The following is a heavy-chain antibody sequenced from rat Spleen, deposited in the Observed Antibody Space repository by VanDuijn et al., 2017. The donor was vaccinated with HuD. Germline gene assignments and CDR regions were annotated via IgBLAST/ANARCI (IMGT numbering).Heavy chain of an antibody. CDR1: GYSITSNY. CDR2: ISYSGST. D-gene: IGHD1-7*01. V-gene: IGHV3-1*01. Sequence: EVQLQESGPGLVKPSQSLSLTCSVTGYSITSNYWGWIRKFPGNKMEWMGYISYSGSTSYNPSLKSRISITRDTSKNQFFLQLNSVTTEDTATYYCARYGHYGYGVMDAWGQGASVTVSS. J-gene: IGHJ4*01. CDR3: ARYGHYGYGVMDA.